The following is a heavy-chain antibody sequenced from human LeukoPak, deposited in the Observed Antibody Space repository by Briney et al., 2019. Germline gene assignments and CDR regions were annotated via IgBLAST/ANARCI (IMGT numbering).Heavy chain of an antibody. V-gene: IGHV3-11*04. J-gene: IGHJ3*02. CDR2: ISSSGSTI. CDR1: GFTFSDYY. CDR3: ARDFGSGYYRDAFDI. Sequence: GGSLRLSCAASGFTFSDYYMSWIRQAPGKGLEWVSYISSSGSTIYYADSVKGRFTISRDNAKNSLYLQMNSLRAEDTAVYYCARDFGSGYYRDAFDIWGQGTMVTVSS. D-gene: IGHD3-22*01.